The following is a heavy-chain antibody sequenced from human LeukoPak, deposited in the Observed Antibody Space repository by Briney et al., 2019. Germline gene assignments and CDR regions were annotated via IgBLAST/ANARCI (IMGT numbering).Heavy chain of an antibody. CDR1: GFTFSSYA. D-gene: IGHD2-15*01. CDR3: ARHHEDYSLDY. Sequence: GGSLRLSCAASGFTFSSYAMHWVRQAPGKGLEYVSAISSNGGSTYYANSVKGRFTISRDNSKNTLYLQMGSLRAEDMAVYYCARHHEDYSLDYWGQGTLVTVSS. CDR2: ISSNGGST. V-gene: IGHV3-64*01. J-gene: IGHJ4*02.